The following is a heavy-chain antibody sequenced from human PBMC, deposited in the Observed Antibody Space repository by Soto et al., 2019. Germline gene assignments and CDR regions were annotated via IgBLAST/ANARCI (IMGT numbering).Heavy chain of an antibody. D-gene: IGHD6-19*01. CDR3: AKRSIAVGGTRYFDL. J-gene: IGHJ2*01. CDR1: GLTFSNYA. CDR2: ISESGGNT. Sequence: EVQLLESGGGLVQPGGSLRLSCAASGLTFSNYAVTWVHQAPGKGLEWLSSISESGGNTYYADSVKGRFTISRDNSKNTLYLQMNSLRAEDTAVYYCAKRSIAVGGTRYFDLWGRGTLVTVSS. V-gene: IGHV3-23*01.